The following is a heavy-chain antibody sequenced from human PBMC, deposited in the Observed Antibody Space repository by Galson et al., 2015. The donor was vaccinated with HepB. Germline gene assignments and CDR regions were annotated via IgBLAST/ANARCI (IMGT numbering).Heavy chain of an antibody. J-gene: IGHJ4*02. V-gene: IGHV3-33*08. D-gene: IGHD6-13*01. CDR1: GFTFSNYG. Sequence: SLRLSCAASGFTFSNYGMHWVRQAPGKGLEWVAGIWYDGSKKYYADSVKGRFTISRDNSKNTLYLQMNNLRVEDTAVFYCARDQWFSGIWYDYWGQGTLVTVSS. CDR2: IWYDGSKK. CDR3: ARDQWFSGIWYDY.